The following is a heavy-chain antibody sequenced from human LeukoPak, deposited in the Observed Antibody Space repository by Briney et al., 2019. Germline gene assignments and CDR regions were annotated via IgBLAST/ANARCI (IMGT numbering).Heavy chain of an antibody. CDR3: TRGGVDY. CDR1: GFTFSSYW. V-gene: IGHV3-74*01. Sequence: GGTLRLSCAASGFTFSSYWMHWVRQAPGKGLVWVSRINSDGSSTTYADSVKGRFTISRDNAQNTLYLQMNSLRIEDTAVYYCTRGGVDYWGQGTLVTVSS. CDR2: INSDGSST. J-gene: IGHJ4*02.